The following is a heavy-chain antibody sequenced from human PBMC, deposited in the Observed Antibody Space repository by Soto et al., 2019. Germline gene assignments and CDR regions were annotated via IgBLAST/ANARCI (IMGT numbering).Heavy chain of an antibody. V-gene: IGHV4-34*01. Sequence: PSETLSLTCAVSGGSFNANYWTWIRQPPGKGLEWIGEINHSGSTNYNPSLNSRVTITVDTSKNQFSLKLSSVTAADTAVYYCARERRDYYGSGSPPHYYYYMDVWGKGTTVTVSS. J-gene: IGHJ6*03. D-gene: IGHD3-10*01. CDR1: GGSFNANY. CDR2: INHSGST. CDR3: ARERRDYYGSGSPPHYYYYMDV.